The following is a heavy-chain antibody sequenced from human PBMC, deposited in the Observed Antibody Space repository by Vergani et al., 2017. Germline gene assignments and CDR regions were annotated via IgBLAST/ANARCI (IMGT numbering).Heavy chain of an antibody. CDR1: GYSISSGYY. D-gene: IGHD6-6*01. V-gene: IGHV4-38-2*02. J-gene: IGHJ2*01. CDR2: IYHSGST. Sequence: QVQLQESGPGLVKPSETLSLTCTVSGYSISSGYYWGWIRQPPGKGLEWIGSIYHSGSTYYNPSLKSRVTISVDKSKNQFSLKLSSVTAADTAVYYCARDASSSSREWYFDLWGRGTLVTVSS. CDR3: ARDASSSSREWYFDL.